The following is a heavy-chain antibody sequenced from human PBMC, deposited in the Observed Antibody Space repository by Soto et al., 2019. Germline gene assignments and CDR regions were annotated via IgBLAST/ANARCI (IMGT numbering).Heavy chain of an antibody. J-gene: IGHJ4*02. V-gene: IGHV1-3*01. D-gene: IGHD6-13*01. CDR3: ARGRWSVSKANYYFDY. CDR1: GYTFTDYA. CDR2: INAGNGDL. Sequence: QVHLVQSGAEVKKPGASVMVSCRASGYTFTDYAMNWVRQAPGQRPEWMGWINAGNGDLKYSQNFQGRVTITRDASASTAYMELRSLTSEDTAVDCCARGRWSVSKANYYFDYWGQGTLVTVSS.